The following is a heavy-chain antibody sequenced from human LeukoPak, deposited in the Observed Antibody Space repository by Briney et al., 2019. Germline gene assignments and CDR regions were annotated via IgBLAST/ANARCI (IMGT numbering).Heavy chain of an antibody. J-gene: IGHJ6*03. V-gene: IGHV4-34*01. CDR3: ARRVRGNYYMDV. D-gene: IGHD3-16*01. Sequence: SETLSLTCAVYGGSFSGYYWGWIRQSPGKGLEWIGSIYYSGSTYYNPSLKSRVTISVDTSKNQFSLKLSSVTAADTAVYYCARRVRGNYYMDVWGKGTTVTVSS. CDR1: GGSFSGYY. CDR2: IYYSGST.